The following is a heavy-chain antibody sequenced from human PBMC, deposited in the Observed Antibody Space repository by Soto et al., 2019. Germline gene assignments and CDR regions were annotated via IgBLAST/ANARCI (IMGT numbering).Heavy chain of an antibody. Sequence: ASVKVSCKASGYTFTSYYMHWVRQAPGQGLEWMGIINPSGGSTSYAQKFQGRVTMTRDTSTSTVYMELSSLRSEDTAVYYCARDLRGYCISTSCYPTYYFDYWGQETLVTVSS. V-gene: IGHV1-46*01. CDR1: GYTFTSYY. CDR3: ARDLRGYCISTSCYPTYYFDY. D-gene: IGHD2-2*01. CDR2: INPSGGST. J-gene: IGHJ4*02.